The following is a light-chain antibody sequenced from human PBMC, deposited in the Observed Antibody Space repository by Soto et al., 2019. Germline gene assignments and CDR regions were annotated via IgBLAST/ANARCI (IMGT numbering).Light chain of an antibody. V-gene: IGKV1-39*01. J-gene: IGKJ1*01. Sequence: IQMTHSPSSLSASVGDRVTITCRTSQTISDYLNWYQHKPGKAPKLLISAASSLQSGVPSRFSGSGSGTDFTLTISSLRPEDFAPYYCQQSYSTLWPFGQGTKVDIK. CDR1: QTISDY. CDR3: QQSYSTLWP. CDR2: AAS.